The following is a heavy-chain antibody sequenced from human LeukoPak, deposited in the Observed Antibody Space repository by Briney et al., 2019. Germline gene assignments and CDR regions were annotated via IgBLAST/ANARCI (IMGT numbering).Heavy chain of an antibody. Sequence: GGSLRLSCLASKFTFNNYAMTWVRQAPGKGLEWVSSISGSGDNMDYADSVKGRFTISRDNSENALYLQMNSLRGEDTAVYYCARDGYSGSYYRLYYFFMDVWGKGTTVTVSS. D-gene: IGHD1-26*01. CDR3: ARDGYSGSYYRLYYFFMDV. CDR1: KFTFNNYA. J-gene: IGHJ6*03. V-gene: IGHV3-23*01. CDR2: ISGSGDNM.